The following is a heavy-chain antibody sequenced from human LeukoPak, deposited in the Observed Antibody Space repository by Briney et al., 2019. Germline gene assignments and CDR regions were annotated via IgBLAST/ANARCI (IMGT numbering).Heavy chain of an antibody. CDR1: GYTFTGHY. Sequence: GASVKVSCKASGYTFTGHYIHWVRQAPGQGLEWVGWVNPKSGGTNYAQKFLDRVTVTTDMSISTAYMELIRLRSRDTAVYFCARGSSKYVFGYYMDVWGKGTSIIVSS. V-gene: IGHV1-2*02. CDR2: VNPKSGGT. J-gene: IGHJ6*03. D-gene: IGHD4-11*01. CDR3: ARGSSKYVFGYYMDV.